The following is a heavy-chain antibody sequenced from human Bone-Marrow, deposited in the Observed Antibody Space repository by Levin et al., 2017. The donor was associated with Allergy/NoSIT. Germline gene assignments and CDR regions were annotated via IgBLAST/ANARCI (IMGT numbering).Heavy chain of an antibody. V-gene: IGHV1-2*06. Sequence: ASVKVSCKASGYTFTGYYMHWVRQAPGQGLEWMGRINPNSGGTNYAQKFQGRVTMTRDTSISTAYMELSRLRSDDTAVYYCARELNTVSNDCSSTSCYATYGDDGGVDYWGQGTLVTVSS. D-gene: IGHD2-2*01. CDR1: GYTFTGYY. CDR3: ARELNTVSNDCSSTSCYATYGDDGGVDY. J-gene: IGHJ4*02. CDR2: INPNSGGT.